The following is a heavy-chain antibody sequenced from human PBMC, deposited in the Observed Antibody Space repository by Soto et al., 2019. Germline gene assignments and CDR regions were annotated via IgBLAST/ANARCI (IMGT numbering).Heavy chain of an antibody. CDR2: IHPGESDV. Sequence: GESLKNCYRGYGYTFTNLWIGCVRQMPGKGLEWMGIIHPGESDVRYNPSFRGQVTISADKDISTAYLQWSSLKASDTAMYFCARSGFYCSPSGLDVWGQGTTVTVSS. D-gene: IGHD3-3*01. CDR3: ARSGFYCSPSGLDV. CDR1: GYTFTNLW. J-gene: IGHJ6*02. V-gene: IGHV5-51*01.